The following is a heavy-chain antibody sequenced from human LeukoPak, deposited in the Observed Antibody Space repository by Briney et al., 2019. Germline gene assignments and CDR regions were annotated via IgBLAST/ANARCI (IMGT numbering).Heavy chain of an antibody. J-gene: IGHJ4*02. D-gene: IGHD6-19*01. CDR3: ARDLRQWLAAREYYFDY. Sequence: GASVKVSCKASGYTFTSYGISWVRQAPGQGLEWMGWISAYNGNTNYSQKLQGRVTMTTDNSTSTAYMELRSLRSDDTAVYYCARDLRQWLAAREYYFDYWGQGTLVTVSS. V-gene: IGHV1-18*01. CDR1: GYTFTSYG. CDR2: ISAYNGNT.